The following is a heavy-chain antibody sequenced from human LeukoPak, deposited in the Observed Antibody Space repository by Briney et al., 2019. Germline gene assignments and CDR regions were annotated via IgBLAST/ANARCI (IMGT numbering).Heavy chain of an antibody. CDR3: TRVTALITRDYYSYHMDV. D-gene: IGHD4-11*01. CDR1: GGSIRSSSYY. CDR2: IYYSGTT. J-gene: IGHJ6*03. Sequence: SETLSLTCTVSGGSIRSSSYYWGWIRQPPGKGLEWIGSIYYSGTTYYNPSLKSRVTISVDTSKNQFSLRLSSVTAADTAMYYCTRVTALITRDYYSYHMDVRGKGTTVTVSS. V-gene: IGHV4-39*07.